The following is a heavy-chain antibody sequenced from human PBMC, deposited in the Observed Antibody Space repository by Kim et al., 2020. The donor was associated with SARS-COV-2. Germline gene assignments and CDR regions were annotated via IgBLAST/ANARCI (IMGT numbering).Heavy chain of an antibody. CDR2: INPNSGGT. J-gene: IGHJ4*02. V-gene: IGHV1-2*02. CDR3: AREGSGGYDPLDY. D-gene: IGHD5-12*01. Sequence: ASVKVSCKASGYTFSGNYIHWVRQAPGQGLEWMGWINPNSGGTNYAQKFQGRVTMTRDTPISTAYRDLSRLRSDDTAMYYCAREGSGGYDPLDYWGQGTLVTVSS. CDR1: GYTFSGNY.